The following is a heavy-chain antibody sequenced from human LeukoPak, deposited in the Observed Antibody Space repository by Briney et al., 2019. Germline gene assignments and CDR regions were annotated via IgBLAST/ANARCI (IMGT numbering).Heavy chain of an antibody. V-gene: IGHV3-74*01. CDR1: GFTFSTYW. D-gene: IGHD5-18*01. Sequence: GGSLRLSCAASGFTFSTYWMSWVRQAPGKGLVWVSRTNGDGSDTSYADSVKGRFTISRDSAMNTLYLQMNSLRAEDTAIYYCVRDGEYSHGIDFDYWGQGTLVTVSP. CDR3: VRDGEYSHGIDFDY. CDR2: TNGDGSDT. J-gene: IGHJ4*02.